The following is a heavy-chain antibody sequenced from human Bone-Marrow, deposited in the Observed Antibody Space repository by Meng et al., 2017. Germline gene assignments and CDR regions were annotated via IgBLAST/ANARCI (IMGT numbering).Heavy chain of an antibody. CDR3: ARDLESGSYYNFQH. V-gene: IGHV1-69*01. CDR1: GGTFSSYA. Sequence: QGVRVQVGGEGKEPGPSAEVSCQASGGTFSSYAISWVRQAPGQGLEWMGGIIPIFGTANYAQKFQGRVTITADESTSTAYMELSSLRSEDTAVYYCARDLESGSYYNFQHWGQGTLVTVSS. D-gene: IGHD1-26*01. J-gene: IGHJ1*01. CDR2: IIPIFGTA.